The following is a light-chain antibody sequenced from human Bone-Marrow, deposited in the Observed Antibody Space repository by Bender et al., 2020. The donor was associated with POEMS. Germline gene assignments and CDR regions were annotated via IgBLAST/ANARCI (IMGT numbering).Light chain of an antibody. J-gene: IGLJ3*02. CDR3: AAWDDSLTGWV. V-gene: IGLV1-44*01. CDR1: SSNIGAHA. CDR2: SSH. Sequence: QSVLTQPPSASGTPGQRVTISCSGGSSNIGAHAVNWYQHLPGTAPKLLIYSSHRRPSEVPDRFSGSRSGTLASLAISGLQSEDEADYYCAAWDDSLTGWVFGGGTKLTVL.